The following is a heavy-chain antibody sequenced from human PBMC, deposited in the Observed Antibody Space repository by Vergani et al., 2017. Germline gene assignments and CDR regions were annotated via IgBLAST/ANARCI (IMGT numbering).Heavy chain of an antibody. CDR3: ARGQWLPTVSLDD. D-gene: IGHD6-19*01. CDR1: GYTFTGYY. V-gene: IGHV1-2*02. CDR2: INPNSGCT. Sequence: QVQLVQSGAEVKKPGASVKVSCKASGYTFTGYYMHWVRQAPGQGLVWMGWINPNSGCTNYAQKFQGRVTMSRETSISTAYMELSRLSSDDPAVYYGARGQWLPTVSLDDWGQGTLVTVSS. J-gene: IGHJ4*02.